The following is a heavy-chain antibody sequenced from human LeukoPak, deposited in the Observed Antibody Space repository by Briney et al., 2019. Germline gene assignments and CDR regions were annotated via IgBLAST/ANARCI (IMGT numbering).Heavy chain of an antibody. V-gene: IGHV4-59*01. Sequence: SETLSLTCTVSGGSISSYYWSWIRQPPGKGLEWIGYIYYSGSTNYNPSLKSRVTISVDTSKNQFSLKLSSVTAADTAVYYCARDEGDGSYSDNWGQGTLVTVSS. D-gene: IGHD2-15*01. CDR2: IYYSGST. CDR3: ARDEGDGSYSDN. J-gene: IGHJ4*02. CDR1: GGSISSYY.